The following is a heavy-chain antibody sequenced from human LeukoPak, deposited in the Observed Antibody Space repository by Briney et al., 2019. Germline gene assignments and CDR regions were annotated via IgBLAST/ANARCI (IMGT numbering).Heavy chain of an antibody. Sequence: SETLSLTCTVSGGSISSGGYYWSWIRQPPGKGLEWIGYIHDSGSTYYNPSLKSRVSILVDRSKNQFSLQLTSVTAADTAMYYCARTGGYSHPGDIWGQGTMVTVSS. D-gene: IGHD6-13*01. J-gene: IGHJ3*02. V-gene: IGHV4-30-2*01. CDR2: IHDSGST. CDR3: ARTGGYSHPGDI. CDR1: GGSISSGGYY.